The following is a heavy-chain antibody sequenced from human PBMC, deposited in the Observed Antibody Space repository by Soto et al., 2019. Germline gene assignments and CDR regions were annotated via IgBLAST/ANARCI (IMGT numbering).Heavy chain of an antibody. D-gene: IGHD3-3*01. CDR3: ASPLRWSGYYIAFDY. CDR2: IIPIFDTI. CDR1: GATFSSFA. J-gene: IGHJ4*02. V-gene: IGHV1-69*01. Sequence: QVQLLQSGAEVKKPGSSVKVSCKASGATFSSFAFSWVRQAPGQGLEWMGGIIPIFDTINYAQKFQGRVTITADESTGTAYMELSSLTSEDTAVYYCASPLRWSGYYIAFDYWGQGTLVIVSS.